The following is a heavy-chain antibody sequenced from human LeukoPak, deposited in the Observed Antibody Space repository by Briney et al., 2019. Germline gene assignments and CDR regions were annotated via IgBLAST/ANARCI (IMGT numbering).Heavy chain of an antibody. V-gene: IGHV3-30*02. CDR3: AKDIRYNWNDGGDFDY. D-gene: IGHD1-1*01. CDR1: GFTFTKYG. CDR2: IQNDGTKQ. Sequence: GGSLRLSCAASGFTFTKYGLHWVRQAPGKGLEWVAFIQNDGTKQWYADSVKGRFTISRDSSKNTLYLQMNSLRPEDTAIYYCAKDIRYNWNDGGDFDYWGQGTLVTVSS. J-gene: IGHJ4*02.